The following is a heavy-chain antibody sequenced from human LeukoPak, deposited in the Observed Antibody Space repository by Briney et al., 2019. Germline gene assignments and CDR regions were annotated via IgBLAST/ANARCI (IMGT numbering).Heavy chain of an antibody. CDR1: GGTFSSYA. Sequence: SVKVSCKASGGTFSSYAISWVRQAPGQGLEWMGGIIPIFGTANYAQKFQGRVKITADESTSTAYMELSSLRSEDTAVYYCARTSDSSGYYYKEGTYDYWGQGTLVTVSS. V-gene: IGHV1-69*13. D-gene: IGHD3-22*01. CDR2: IIPIFGTA. CDR3: ARTSDSSGYYYKEGTYDY. J-gene: IGHJ4*02.